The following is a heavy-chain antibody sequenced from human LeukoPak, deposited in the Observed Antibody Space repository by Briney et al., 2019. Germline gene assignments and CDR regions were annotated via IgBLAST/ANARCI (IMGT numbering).Heavy chain of an antibody. CDR3: VRIVSNRAFLDY. CDR1: GFSLSTSGMC. D-gene: IGHD6-13*01. V-gene: IGHV2-70*11. J-gene: IGHJ4*02. CDR2: IDWDDDK. Sequence: ESGPTLVNPTQTLTLTCTFSGFSLSTSGMCVSWIRQPPGKALEWLARIDWDDDKYYSTSLKTRLTISKDTSKSQVVLTMTNMDPVDTATYYCVRIVSNRAFLDYWGQGTLVTVSS.